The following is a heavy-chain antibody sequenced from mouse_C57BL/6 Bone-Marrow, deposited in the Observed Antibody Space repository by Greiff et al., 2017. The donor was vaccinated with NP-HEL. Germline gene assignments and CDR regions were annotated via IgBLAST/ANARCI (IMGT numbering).Heavy chain of an antibody. CDR1: GYAFSSSW. CDR2: IYPGDGDT. J-gene: IGHJ2*01. Sequence: VQLQESGPELVKPGASVKISCKASGYAFSSSWMNWVKQRPGKGLEWIGRIYPGDGDTNYNGKFKGKATLTADKSSSTAYMQLSSLTSEDSAVYFCARERANWHYFDYWGQGTTLTVSS. D-gene: IGHD4-1*01. V-gene: IGHV1-82*01. CDR3: ARERANWHYFDY.